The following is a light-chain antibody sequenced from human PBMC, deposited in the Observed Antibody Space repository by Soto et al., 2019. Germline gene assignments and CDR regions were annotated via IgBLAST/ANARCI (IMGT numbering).Light chain of an antibody. CDR2: GAS. Sequence: EIVLTQSPGTLSLSPGERATLSCRASQSVSSSYLAWYQQKPGQAPRLLIYGASSRATGIPDRFSGSGSETDFTLTISRLEPEDFAVYYCQQYGGSSWTFRQGTKVQIK. V-gene: IGKV3-20*01. CDR1: QSVSSSY. CDR3: QQYGGSSWT. J-gene: IGKJ1*01.